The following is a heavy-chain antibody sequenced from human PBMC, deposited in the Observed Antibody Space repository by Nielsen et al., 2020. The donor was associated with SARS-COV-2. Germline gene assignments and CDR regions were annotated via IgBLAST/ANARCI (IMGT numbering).Heavy chain of an antibody. Sequence: GESLKISCAASGFTFRNFWMSWVRQAPGKGLEWVANINQDGSVQYSIDSVKGRFTVSRENAKNSLFLQMNSLRVGDTAVYYCAGAAGTAIDYWGQGTTVTVSS. CDR2: INQDGSVQ. V-gene: IGHV3-7*01. CDR3: AGAAGTAIDY. J-gene: IGHJ4*03. CDR1: GFTFRNFW. D-gene: IGHD5-18*01.